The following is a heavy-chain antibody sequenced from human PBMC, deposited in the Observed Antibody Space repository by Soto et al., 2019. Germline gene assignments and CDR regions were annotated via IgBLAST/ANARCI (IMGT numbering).Heavy chain of an antibody. V-gene: IGHV4-4*07. CDR3: ARDFNNLDY. CDR1: GDSISRFY. CDR2: IYVSGST. J-gene: IGHJ4*02. Sequence: SETLYPTCTVSGDSISRFYRTWIRPPAGKGLEWIGRIYVSGSTNYNPSLKSRVTMSVDTSKNQLSLKLSSMTAADTAVYYCARDFNNLDYWGKGTLVTVS.